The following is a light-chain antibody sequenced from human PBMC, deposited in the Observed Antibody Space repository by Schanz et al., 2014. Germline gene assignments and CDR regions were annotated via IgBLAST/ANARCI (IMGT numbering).Light chain of an antibody. CDR1: SSNIGAAYH. J-gene: IGLJ3*02. Sequence: SVLTQPPSVSGDPGQRVTISCTGSSSNIGAAYHVHWYQQLPGTAPKLLIYGNNNRASGVPDRFSGSKSDTSASLAITGLQAEDEADYYCQSYDSSLSGWVFGGGTKLTVL. V-gene: IGLV1-40*01. CDR3: QSYDSSLSGWV. CDR2: GNN.